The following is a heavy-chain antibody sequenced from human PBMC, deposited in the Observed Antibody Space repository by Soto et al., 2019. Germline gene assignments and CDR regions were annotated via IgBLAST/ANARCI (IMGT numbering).Heavy chain of an antibody. D-gene: IGHD2-2*01. Sequence: SETLSLTCTVSGGSISSYYWSWIRQPPGEGLEWIGYIYYSGSTNYNPSLKSRVTISVDTSKSQFSLKLSSVTAADTAVYYCAGGYCSSTSCYYYYMDVWGKGTTVTVSS. V-gene: IGHV4-59*08. CDR3: AGGYCSSTSCYYYYMDV. CDR2: IYYSGST. J-gene: IGHJ6*03. CDR1: GGSISSYY.